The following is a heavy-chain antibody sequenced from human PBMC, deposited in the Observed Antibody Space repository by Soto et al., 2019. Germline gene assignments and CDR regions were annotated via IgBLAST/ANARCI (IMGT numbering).Heavy chain of an antibody. D-gene: IGHD2-15*01. CDR1: GGSIRSSGYY. V-gene: IGHV4-39*01. Sequence: PSETMSLTCTVSGGSIRSSGYYWGWIRKPPGKGLEWIGSINYSGSTNYNPSLKSRVTISVDTSKNQFSLKLSSVTAADTAVYYCARKGEVVVAAKGISWFDPWGQGTLVTVSS. J-gene: IGHJ5*02. CDR3: ARKGEVVVAAKGISWFDP. CDR2: INYSGST.